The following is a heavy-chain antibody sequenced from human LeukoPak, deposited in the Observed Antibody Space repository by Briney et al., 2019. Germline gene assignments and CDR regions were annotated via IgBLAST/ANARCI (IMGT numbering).Heavy chain of an antibody. D-gene: IGHD5-24*01. CDR1: TFALSRYA. J-gene: IGHJ6*02. CDR2: ISYDGSDK. CDR3: ARGGTEIYYYYYGMDV. V-gene: IGHV3-30*04. Sequence: GGSLRLSCAASTFALSRYAIHWVRQAPGRGLERVGVISYDGSDKFYADSVKGRFTISRDNSKNTLYLQMNSLRPEDTAVYYCARGGTEIYYYYYGMDVWGRGTTVTVSS.